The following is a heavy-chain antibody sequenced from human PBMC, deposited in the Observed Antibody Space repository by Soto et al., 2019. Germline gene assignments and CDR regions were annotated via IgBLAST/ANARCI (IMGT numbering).Heavy chain of an antibody. D-gene: IGHD6-6*01. CDR3: AIEYSSSPPYYPIGY. CDR2: IIPIFGTA. V-gene: IGHV1-69*13. Sequence: SVNVSCKASGGTFSSYSISWVRQAPGQGLEWMGGIIPIFGTANYAQKFQGRVTITADESTCTAYMELSSLRSEDTAVYYCAIEYSSSPPYYPIGYWGQGTLVTVSS. CDR1: GGTFSSYS. J-gene: IGHJ4*02.